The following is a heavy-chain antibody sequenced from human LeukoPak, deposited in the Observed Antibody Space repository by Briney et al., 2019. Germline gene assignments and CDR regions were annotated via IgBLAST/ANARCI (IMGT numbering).Heavy chain of an antibody. Sequence: GGSLRLSCAASGFTFNSYAMSWVRQATEKGLERVATISGSGGGTYYADSVKGRFTISRDDSKNTLYLQMNSLRAEDTAVYYCAKDLGRYRNNYFDYWGQGTLVTVSS. J-gene: IGHJ4*02. CDR3: AKDLGRYRNNYFDY. D-gene: IGHD1-26*01. CDR1: GFTFNSYA. CDR2: ISGSGGGT. V-gene: IGHV3-23*01.